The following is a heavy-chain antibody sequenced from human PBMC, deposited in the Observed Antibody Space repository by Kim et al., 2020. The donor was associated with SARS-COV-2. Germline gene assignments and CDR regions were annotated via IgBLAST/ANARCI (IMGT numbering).Heavy chain of an antibody. Sequence: SVKVSCKASGGTFSSYAISWVRQAPGQGLEWMGGIIPIFGTANYAQKFQGRVTITADESTSTAYMELSSLRSEDTAVYYCAGAYYYGSGSYRAFDIWGQGTMVTVSS. CDR2: IIPIFGTA. J-gene: IGHJ3*02. CDR1: GGTFSSYA. CDR3: AGAYYYGSGSYRAFDI. V-gene: IGHV1-69*13. D-gene: IGHD3-10*01.